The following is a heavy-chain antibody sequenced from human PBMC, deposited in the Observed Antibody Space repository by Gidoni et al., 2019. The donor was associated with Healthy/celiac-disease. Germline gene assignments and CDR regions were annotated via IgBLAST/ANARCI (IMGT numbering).Heavy chain of an antibody. CDR1: CLFISSYA. Sequence: HVQLQESGPGLVNPSDTLSLTCTVSCLFISSYAWSWIRQPAGKGLEWIGRIYTSGSTNYNPSLKSRVTMSVDTSKNQFSLKLSSVTAADTAVYYCAREGQQLAIGYFDYWGQGTLVTVSS. D-gene: IGHD6-13*01. J-gene: IGHJ4*02. CDR2: IYTSGST. CDR3: AREGQQLAIGYFDY. V-gene: IGHV4-4*07.